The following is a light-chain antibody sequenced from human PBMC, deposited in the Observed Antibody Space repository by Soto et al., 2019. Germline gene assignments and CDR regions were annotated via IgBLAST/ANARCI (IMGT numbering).Light chain of an antibody. J-gene: IGLJ1*01. Sequence: QSALTQPASVSLSPGQSITISCTGTSSDVGGYKYVSWYQQHPGKAPKFLIYEVSNRPSGVSSRFSGSKSGNTASLTISGLQAEDEADYYCTSKTSTSPYVFGTGTKVTVL. V-gene: IGLV2-14*01. CDR3: TSKTSTSPYV. CDR1: SSDVGGYKY. CDR2: EVS.